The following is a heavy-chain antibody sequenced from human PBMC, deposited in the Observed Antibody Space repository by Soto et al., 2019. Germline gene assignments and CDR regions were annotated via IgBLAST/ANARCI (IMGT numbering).Heavy chain of an antibody. D-gene: IGHD6-6*01. CDR3: ARDSAIAALGGWFDP. CDR1: GFTFGSYA. J-gene: IGHJ5*02. V-gene: IGHV3-30-3*01. CDR2: ISYDGSNK. Sequence: GGSLRLSCAASGFTFGSYAMHWVRQAPGKGLEWVAVISYDGSNKYYADSVKGRFTISRDNSKNTLYLQMNSLRAEDTAVYYCARDSAIAALGGWFDPWGQGTLVTVSS.